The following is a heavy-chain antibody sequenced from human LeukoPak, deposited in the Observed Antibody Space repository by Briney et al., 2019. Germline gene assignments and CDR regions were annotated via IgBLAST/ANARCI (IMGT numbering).Heavy chain of an antibody. D-gene: IGHD1-26*01. CDR3: ARQHREPKGD. CDR2: IYYSGST. Sequence: SETLSLTCTVSGGSISSSSYYWGWIRQPPGKGLEWIGSIYYSGSTYYNPSLKSRVTISVDTSKNQFSLKLSSVTAADTAVYYCARQHREPKGDWGQGTLVTVSS. J-gene: IGHJ4*02. CDR1: GGSISSSSYY. V-gene: IGHV4-39*01.